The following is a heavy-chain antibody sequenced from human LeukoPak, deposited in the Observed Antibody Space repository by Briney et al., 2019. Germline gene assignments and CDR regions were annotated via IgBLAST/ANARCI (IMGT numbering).Heavy chain of an antibody. CDR2: ISYSGTT. Sequence: SETLSLTCTVSGGSISSSSYYWGWIRQPPGKGLEWIGSISYSGTTYYNPSLESRVTISVDTSKNQFSLKLSSVTAADTAVYYCAREPPTTVVTPRWYFDLWGRGTLVTVSS. V-gene: IGHV4-39*07. J-gene: IGHJ2*01. CDR3: AREPPTTVVTPRWYFDL. D-gene: IGHD4-23*01. CDR1: GGSISSSSYY.